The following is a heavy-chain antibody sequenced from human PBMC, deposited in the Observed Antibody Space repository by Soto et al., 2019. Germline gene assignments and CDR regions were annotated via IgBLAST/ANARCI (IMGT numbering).Heavy chain of an antibody. D-gene: IGHD3-10*01. Sequence: HPGGSLRLSCAASGFTFTNHAMSWVRQAPGKGLEWVSDIGGSGSSTYYADSVKGRFTISRDNSKNMLFLQMNSLRAEDTAIYYCAKKVNSGPGSQYFDYWGQGTLVTVSS. CDR2: IGGSGSST. J-gene: IGHJ4*02. CDR1: GFTFTNHA. CDR3: AKKVNSGPGSQYFDY. V-gene: IGHV3-23*01.